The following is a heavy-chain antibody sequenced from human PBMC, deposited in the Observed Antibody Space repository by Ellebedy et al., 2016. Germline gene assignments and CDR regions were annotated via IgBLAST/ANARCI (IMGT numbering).Heavy chain of an antibody. CDR2: ITSGSTYI. CDR1: GFTLSSYS. V-gene: IGHV3-21*04. Sequence: GESLKISXAASGFTLSSYSMNWVRQAPGKGLEWVSSITSGSTYIYYADSVKVRFTISRDNSKNTLYLQMNSLRSDDTAMYYCAKTSGWGYGENWGQGTLVTVSS. D-gene: IGHD3-10*01. J-gene: IGHJ4*02. CDR3: AKTSGWGYGEN.